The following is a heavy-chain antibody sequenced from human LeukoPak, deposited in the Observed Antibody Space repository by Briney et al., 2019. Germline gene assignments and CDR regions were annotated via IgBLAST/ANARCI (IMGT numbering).Heavy chain of an antibody. D-gene: IGHD6-13*01. J-gene: IGHJ5*02. CDR3: ARLNSSSWTYNWFDP. Sequence: PSETLSLTCTVSGGSISSYYWSWIRQPPGKGLEWTGEINHSGSTNYNPSLKSRVTISVDASKNQFSLKLSSVTAADTAVYYCARLNSSSWTYNWFDPWGQGTLVTISS. V-gene: IGHV4-34*01. CDR2: INHSGST. CDR1: GGSISSYY.